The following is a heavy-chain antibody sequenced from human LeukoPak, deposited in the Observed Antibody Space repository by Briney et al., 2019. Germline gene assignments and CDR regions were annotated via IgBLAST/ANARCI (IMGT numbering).Heavy chain of an antibody. V-gene: IGHV5-51*01. Sequence: PGESLKISCKGSGYSFTSYWIGWVRQMPGKGLEWMGIIYPGDSDTRYSPSFQGQVTISADKSISTAYLQWSSLKASDTAMYYCARLEAAAGPYYYYYGMDGWGQGTTVTVSS. CDR1: GYSFTSYW. CDR2: IYPGDSDT. CDR3: ARLEAAAGPYYYYYGMDG. D-gene: IGHD6-13*01. J-gene: IGHJ6*02.